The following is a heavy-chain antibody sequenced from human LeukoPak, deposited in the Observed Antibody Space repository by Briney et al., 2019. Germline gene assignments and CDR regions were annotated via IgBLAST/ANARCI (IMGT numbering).Heavy chain of an antibody. D-gene: IGHD5-18*01. J-gene: IGHJ4*02. Sequence: SETLSLTCTVSSGSITSYAWSWIRQPAGKGLQWIGRTYASGSTNYNPSLKSRVTLSVDTSRNQFSLQLSSVTAADTAVYYCARRLVGDTAMLTEWGQGTLVTVSS. CDR2: TYASGST. V-gene: IGHV4-4*07. CDR1: SGSITSYA. CDR3: ARRLVGDTAMLTE.